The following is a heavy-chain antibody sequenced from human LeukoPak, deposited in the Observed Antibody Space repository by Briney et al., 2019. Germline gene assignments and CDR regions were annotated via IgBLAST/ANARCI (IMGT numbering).Heavy chain of an antibody. D-gene: IGHD1-26*01. CDR3: ARDSIVGVIIKDFF. V-gene: IGHV3-48*01. Sequence: PGGSLRLSCAGSGFTFSAFTMTWVRQAPGKRLECVAYITTSSATISYTDSVKGRFTISRDNAKNSLYLEMNSLRAEDTAVYYCARDSIVGVIIKDFFWGQGTLVTVSS. CDR1: GFTFSAFT. CDR2: ITTSSATI. J-gene: IGHJ4*02.